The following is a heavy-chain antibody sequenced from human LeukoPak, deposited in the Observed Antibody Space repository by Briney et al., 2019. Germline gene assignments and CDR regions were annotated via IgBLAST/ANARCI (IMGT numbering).Heavy chain of an antibody. CDR3: ARVKGSGWYEVDY. V-gene: IGHV3-30-3*01. Sequence: GRSLRLSCETSGFTFSSHAMQWVRLAPGKGLECVALITYDGSNKYYADSVRGRFTISRDNVKNSLYLQVNSLSAEDTGIYYCARVKGSGWYEVDYWGQGTLVTVSS. CDR2: ITYDGSNK. D-gene: IGHD6-19*01. J-gene: IGHJ4*02. CDR1: GFTFSSHA.